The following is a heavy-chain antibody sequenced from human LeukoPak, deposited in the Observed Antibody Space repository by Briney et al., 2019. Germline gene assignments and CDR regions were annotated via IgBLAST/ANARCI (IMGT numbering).Heavy chain of an antibody. CDR2: ISGSGTST. D-gene: IGHD2-21*02. J-gene: IGHJ4*02. V-gene: IGHV3-23*01. Sequence: QPGGSLRLSCAASAFSINNFWMHWVRQGPGKGLEWVSAISGSGTSTYYADSVKGRFTISRDSSKNTLYLQMNSLRAEDTAVYYCAKPAYCGGDCYFPFDYWGQGTLVTVSS. CDR1: AFSINNFW. CDR3: AKPAYCGGDCYFPFDY.